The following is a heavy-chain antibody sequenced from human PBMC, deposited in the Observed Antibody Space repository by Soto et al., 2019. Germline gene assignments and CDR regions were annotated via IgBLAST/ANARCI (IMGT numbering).Heavy chain of an antibody. Sequence: ASVKVSCKASGYTFTGYYMHWVRQAPGQGLEWMGWINPNSGGTNYAQKFQGWVTMTRDTSISTAYMELSRLRSDDTAVYYCARSTLSFGSYSSSWRQYYYGMDVWGQGTTVTVSS. J-gene: IGHJ6*02. CDR3: ARSTLSFGSYSSSWRQYYYGMDV. CDR1: GYTFTGYY. V-gene: IGHV1-2*04. D-gene: IGHD6-13*01. CDR2: INPNSGGT.